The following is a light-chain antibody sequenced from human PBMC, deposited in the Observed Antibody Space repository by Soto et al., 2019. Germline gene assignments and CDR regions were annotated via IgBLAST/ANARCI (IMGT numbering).Light chain of an antibody. CDR1: QTVRNNY. CDR3: QHYNSYSEA. Sequence: EFVLTQSPGTLSLSPGERATLSCRASQTVRNNYLAWYQQKPGQAPRLLIYDASSRATGIPDRFSGSGSGTEFTLTISSLQPDDFATYYCQHYNSYSEAFGQGTKVDIK. J-gene: IGKJ1*01. V-gene: IGKV3-20*01. CDR2: DAS.